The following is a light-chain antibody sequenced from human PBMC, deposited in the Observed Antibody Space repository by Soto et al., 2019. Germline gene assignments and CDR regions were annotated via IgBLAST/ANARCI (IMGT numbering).Light chain of an antibody. V-gene: IGLV1-40*01. Sequence: QSVLTQSPSVSGAPGQRVTISCTGSSSNIGAGYDVHWYQQLPGTAPKLLIYGNSNGPSGVPDRFSGSKSGTSASLAITGLQAEDEADYYCQSYDSSLSGCVFGTGTKVTVL. CDR1: SSNIGAGYD. J-gene: IGLJ1*01. CDR3: QSYDSSLSGCV. CDR2: GNS.